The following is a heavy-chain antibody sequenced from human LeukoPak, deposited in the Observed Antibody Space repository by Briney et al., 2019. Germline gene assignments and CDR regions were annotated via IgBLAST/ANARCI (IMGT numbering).Heavy chain of an antibody. CDR3: ARVWFGELSAHGMDV. V-gene: IGHV4-59*08. Sequence: PSETPSLTCTVSGGSISSYYWSWIRQPPGKGLEWIGYIYYSGSTNYNPSLKSRVTISVDTSKNQFSLKLSSVTAADTAVYYCARVWFGELSAHGMDVWGQGTTVTVSS. D-gene: IGHD3-10*01. CDR1: GGSISSYY. CDR2: IYYSGST. J-gene: IGHJ6*02.